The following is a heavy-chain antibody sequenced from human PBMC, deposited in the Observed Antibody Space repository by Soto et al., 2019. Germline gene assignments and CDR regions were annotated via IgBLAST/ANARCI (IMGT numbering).Heavy chain of an antibody. V-gene: IGHV3-21*01. CDR3: ARDLLPNPRDYYYYGMDV. Sequence: GGSLRLSCAASGFTFSSYSMNWVRQAPGKGLEWVSSISSSSSYIYYADSVKGRFTISRDNAKNSLYLQMNSLRAEDTAVYYCARDLLPNPRDYYYYGMDVWGQGNTVTVSS. D-gene: IGHD2-8*01. CDR1: GFTFSSYS. CDR2: ISSSSSYI. J-gene: IGHJ6*02.